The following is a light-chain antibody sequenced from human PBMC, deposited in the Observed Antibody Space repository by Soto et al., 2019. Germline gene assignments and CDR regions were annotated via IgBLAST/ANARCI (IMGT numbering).Light chain of an antibody. V-gene: IGKV3-11*01. CDR1: QSXRNS. CDR2: DAS. J-gene: IGKJ1*01. Sequence: XATLSCRASQSXRNSLGWFQQKPGQAPRLLIYDASDRASGVPARXXXXXXXXXXXXXISGLEPEDFAVYYCQQRVNWLWTFGQGTKVEXK. CDR3: QQRVNWLWT.